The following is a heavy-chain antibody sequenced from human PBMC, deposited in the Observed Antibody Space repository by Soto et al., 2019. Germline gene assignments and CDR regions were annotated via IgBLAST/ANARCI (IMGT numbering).Heavy chain of an antibody. CDR2: ISGSGGST. J-gene: IGHJ5*02. V-gene: IGHV3-23*01. D-gene: IGHD1-1*01. Sequence: LILSCAASGFTFSSYAMSGVRQAPWKGLEWVSAISGSGGSTYYADSVKGRFTISRDNSKNTLYLQMNSLRAEDTAVYYCAGRRYRVSSGNWFDPWGQGTLVTVSS. CDR1: GFTFSSYA. CDR3: AGRRYRVSSGNWFDP.